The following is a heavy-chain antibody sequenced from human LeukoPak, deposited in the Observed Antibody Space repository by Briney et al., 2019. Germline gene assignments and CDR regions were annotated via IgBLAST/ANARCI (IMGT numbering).Heavy chain of an antibody. Sequence: ASVKVACKASGYTFTGYYMHWVRQAPGQGLEWMGWINPNSGGTNYAQNFQGRVTMTRDTSISAAYMEVSRLRSDDTAVYYCAREDSSGYDYWGQGTLVTVSS. CDR1: GYTFTGYY. V-gene: IGHV1-2*02. D-gene: IGHD3-22*01. J-gene: IGHJ4*02. CDR2: INPNSGGT. CDR3: AREDSSGYDY.